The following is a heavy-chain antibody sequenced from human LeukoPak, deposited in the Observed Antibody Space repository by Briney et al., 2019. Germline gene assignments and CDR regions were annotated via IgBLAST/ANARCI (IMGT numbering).Heavy chain of an antibody. CDR2: IYDSGS. J-gene: IGHJ6*02. CDR1: GGSISSYY. D-gene: IGHD2/OR15-2a*01. CDR3: ARQMFLGGMDV. V-gene: IGHV4-59*08. Sequence: SETLSLTCIVSGGSISSYYWSWIRQPPGKGLEWIGYIYDSGSSYNPSLKSRGTISVDTSRNQFSLKVSSVTAADTAVYYCARQMFLGGMDVWGQGTTVTVSS.